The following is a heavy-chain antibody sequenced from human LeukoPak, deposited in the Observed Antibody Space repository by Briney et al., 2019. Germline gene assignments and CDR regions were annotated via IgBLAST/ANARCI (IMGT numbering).Heavy chain of an antibody. CDR3: ARDTYYYDSSGYLDAFDI. D-gene: IGHD3-22*01. J-gene: IGHJ3*02. CDR1: GFTFDDYG. CDR2: INWNGGST. Sequence: GGSLRLSCAASGFTFDDYGMSWVRQAPGKGLEWVSGINWNGGSTGYADSVKGRFTISRDNAKNSLYLQMNSLRAEDTALYYCARDTYYYDSSGYLDAFDIWGQGTMVTVSS. V-gene: IGHV3-20*04.